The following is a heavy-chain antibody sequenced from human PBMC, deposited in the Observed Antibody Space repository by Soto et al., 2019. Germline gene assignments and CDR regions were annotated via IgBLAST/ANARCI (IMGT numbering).Heavy chain of an antibody. CDR2: TYYRSKWST. J-gene: IGHJ4*02. Sequence: SQTLSLTCAISGDSVSSKSATWNWIRQAPSRGLEWLGRTYYRSKWSTDYAASLRGRITVSPESSKNQFSLRLTSLTPEDTAVYYCARALAGSYDYWGQGTLVTVSS. CDR3: ARALAGSYDY. V-gene: IGHV6-1*01. D-gene: IGHD3-10*01. CDR1: GDSVSSKSAT.